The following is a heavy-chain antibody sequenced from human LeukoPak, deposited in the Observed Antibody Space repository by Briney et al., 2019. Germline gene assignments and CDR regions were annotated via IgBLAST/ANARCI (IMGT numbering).Heavy chain of an antibody. Sequence: GGSLRLSCAASGFNFDDYTMHWVRQPPGKGLEWVSGISWNSDFIVYGDSVKGRFTISRDNAKNSPYLQMNSLRAEDTALYYCVKSHGAGRYYPLEYWGQGTLLTVSS. CDR1: GFNFDDYT. CDR2: ISWNSDFI. CDR3: VKSHGAGRYYPLEY. V-gene: IGHV3-9*01. D-gene: IGHD3-10*01. J-gene: IGHJ4*02.